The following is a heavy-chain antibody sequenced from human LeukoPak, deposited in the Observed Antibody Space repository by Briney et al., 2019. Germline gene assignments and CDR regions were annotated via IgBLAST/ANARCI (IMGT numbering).Heavy chain of an antibody. V-gene: IGHV3-23*01. Sequence: GGSLRLSCAASGFTFASYAMTWVRQAPGKGLEWVSSISATDGSTYYADSVRGRFTISRDNSKNTLFLQMNSLRAEDTALYYCVACSSASCYGDRFDPWGQGTLVTVSA. CDR2: ISATDGST. CDR3: VACSSASCYGDRFDP. CDR1: GFTFASYA. J-gene: IGHJ5*02. D-gene: IGHD2-2*01.